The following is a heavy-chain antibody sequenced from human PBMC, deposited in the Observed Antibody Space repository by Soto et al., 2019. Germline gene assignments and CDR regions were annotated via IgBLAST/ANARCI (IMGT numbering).Heavy chain of an antibody. J-gene: IGHJ6*02. D-gene: IGHD6-13*01. CDR1: GGTFSSYA. Sequence: QVQLVQSGAEVKKPGSSVKVSCKASGGTFSSYAISWVRQAPGQGLEWMGGIIPIFGTANDAQKFQGRVTITADDSTSTAYMELRSLRSEDTAVYYCARDSKHSSSWLEYYGMDVWGQGTTITVSS. V-gene: IGHV1-69*12. CDR2: IIPIFGTA. CDR3: ARDSKHSSSWLEYYGMDV.